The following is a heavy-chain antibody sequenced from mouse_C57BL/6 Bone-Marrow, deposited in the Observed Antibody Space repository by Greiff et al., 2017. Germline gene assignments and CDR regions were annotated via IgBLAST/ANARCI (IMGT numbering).Heavy chain of an antibody. Sequence: VKLMESGAELVKPGASVKLSCKASGYTFTSYWMHWVKQRPGRGLEWIGRIDPNSGGTKYNEKFKSKATLTVDKPSSTAYMQLSSLTSEDSAVYCCARLFITTVVARYFDVWGTGTTVTVSS. CDR1: GYTFTSYW. V-gene: IGHV1-72*01. D-gene: IGHD1-1*01. CDR2: IDPNSGGT. CDR3: ARLFITTVVARYFDV. J-gene: IGHJ1*03.